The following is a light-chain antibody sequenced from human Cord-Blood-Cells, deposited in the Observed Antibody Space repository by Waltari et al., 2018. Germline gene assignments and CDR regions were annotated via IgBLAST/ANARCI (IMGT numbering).Light chain of an antibody. Sequence: EIVLTQSPGTLSLSPGERATLSCRASQIVSSSYLAWYQQKPGLAPRLLIYGASSRATGIPDRFSGSGSGTDFTLTISRLEPEDFAVYYCQQYGSSPLTFGGGTKVEIK. CDR2: GAS. J-gene: IGKJ4*01. V-gene: IGKV3-20*01. CDR1: QIVSSSY. CDR3: QQYGSSPLT.